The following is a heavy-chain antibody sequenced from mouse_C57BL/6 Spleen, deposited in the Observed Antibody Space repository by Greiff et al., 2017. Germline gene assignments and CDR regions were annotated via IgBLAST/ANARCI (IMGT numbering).Heavy chain of an antibody. V-gene: IGHV3-6*01. CDR3: ARERILRYYFDY. CDR2: ISYDGSN. D-gene: IGHD1-1*01. CDR1: GYSITSGYY. Sequence: EVKLVESGPGLVKPSQSLSLTCSVTGYSITSGYYWNWIRQFPGNKLEWMGYISYDGSNNYNPSLKNRISITRDTSKNQFFLKLNSVTTEDTATYYCARERILRYYFDYWGQGTTLTVSS. J-gene: IGHJ2*01.